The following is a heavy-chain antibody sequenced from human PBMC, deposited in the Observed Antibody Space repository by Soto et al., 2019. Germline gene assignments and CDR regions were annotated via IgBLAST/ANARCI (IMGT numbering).Heavy chain of an antibody. CDR1: GGTFSSYA. J-gene: IGHJ5*02. CDR2: IIPIFATA. D-gene: IGHD5-18*01. CDR3: ARGGYSYGYDWFDP. V-gene: IGHV1-69*12. Sequence: QVQLVQSGAEVKQPGSSVKVSCKVSGGTFSSYAITWVRQAPGQGLEWMGGIIPIFATANYAQKFQGRVTITADESTSTAYMELSSLRSEDTAVYYCARGGYSYGYDWFDPWGQGTLVTVSP.